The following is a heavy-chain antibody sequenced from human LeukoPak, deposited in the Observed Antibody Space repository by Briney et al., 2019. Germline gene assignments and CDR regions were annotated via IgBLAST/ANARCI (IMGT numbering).Heavy chain of an antibody. CDR3: AKSGGDFWSGYAVD. V-gene: IGHV3-11*01. D-gene: IGHD3-3*01. J-gene: IGHJ4*02. CDR1: GFTFSDYY. CDR2: ISSSGSTI. Sequence: GGSLRLSCAASGFTFSDYYMRWIRQAPGKGLEWVSYISSSGSTIYYADSVKGRFTISRDNAKNSLYLQMNSLRAEDTAVYYCAKSGGDFWSGYAVDWGQGTLVTVSS.